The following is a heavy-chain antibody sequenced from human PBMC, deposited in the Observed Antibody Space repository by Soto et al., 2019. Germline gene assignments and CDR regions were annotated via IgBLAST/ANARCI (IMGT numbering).Heavy chain of an antibody. J-gene: IGHJ4*02. V-gene: IGHV3-74*01. Sequence: WRHLIIKAQGKGLVLVSRINSDGSSTYYAHSVMGRFTISRDNAKNTLYLQITSLRTEDTAVYYCATAVAFDYWGKRTLVTVSS. CDR3: ATAVAFDY. CDR2: INSDGSST. CDR1: W. D-gene: IGHD2-15*01.